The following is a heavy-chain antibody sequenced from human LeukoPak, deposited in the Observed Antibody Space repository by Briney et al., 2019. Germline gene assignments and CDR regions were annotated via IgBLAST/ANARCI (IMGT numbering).Heavy chain of an antibody. V-gene: IGHV3-7*01. Sequence: GGSLRLSCAASGFTFSSYAMSWVRRAPGKGLEWVANINEAGTERYYDDSVKGRITISRDNAKNSLFLQVNSLTDEDTAIYYCARSRGGQWLALDYWGQGTLVTVSS. D-gene: IGHD6-19*01. J-gene: IGHJ4*02. CDR1: GFTFSSYA. CDR3: ARSRGGQWLALDY. CDR2: INEAGTER.